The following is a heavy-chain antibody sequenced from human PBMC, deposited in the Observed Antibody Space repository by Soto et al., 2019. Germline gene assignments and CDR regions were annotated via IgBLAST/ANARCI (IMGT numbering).Heavy chain of an antibody. Sequence: QVQLVQSGAEVKKPESSVKVSCKAPGGTFSTYAISWVRQAPGQGLEWMGGIIPMFGTANYAQRFQDRVTNTADETTNTVYMELSSLRSEDTAVYFCASGIQLWLRRINNGYSGWGQGTLVTVSP. CDR3: ASGIQLWLRRINNGYSG. D-gene: IGHD5-18*01. J-gene: IGHJ4*02. CDR2: IIPMFGTA. V-gene: IGHV1-69*12. CDR1: GGTFSTYA.